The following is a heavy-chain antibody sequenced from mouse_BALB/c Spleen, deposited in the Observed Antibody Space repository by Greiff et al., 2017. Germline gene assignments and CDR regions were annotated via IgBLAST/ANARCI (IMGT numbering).Heavy chain of an antibody. Sequence: EVQGVESGGGLVKPGGSLKLSCAASGFTFSDYYMYWVRQTPEKRLEWVATISDGGSYTYYPDSVKGRFTISRDNAKNNLYLQMSSLKSEDTAMYYCARGVYGSSLAYWGQGTLVTVSA. V-gene: IGHV5-4*02. CDR2: ISDGGSYT. CDR3: ARGVYGSSLAY. CDR1: GFTFSDYY. J-gene: IGHJ3*01. D-gene: IGHD1-1*01.